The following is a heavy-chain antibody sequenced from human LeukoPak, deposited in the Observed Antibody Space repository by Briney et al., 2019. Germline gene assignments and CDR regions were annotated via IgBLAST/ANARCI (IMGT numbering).Heavy chain of an antibody. CDR3: TKTGVDIEVLAAGVFDY. CDR1: GFTFSTYG. J-gene: IGHJ4*02. V-gene: IGHV3-23*01. Sequence: GGTLRLSCAASGFTFSTYGMTWVRQAPGKGLEWVSGISGSGGSTYYADSVKGRFTISRDNSKNTLYLQMNSLRAEDTAVYYCTKTGVDIEVLAAGVFDYWGQGTLVTVSS. CDR2: ISGSGGST. D-gene: IGHD2-2*03.